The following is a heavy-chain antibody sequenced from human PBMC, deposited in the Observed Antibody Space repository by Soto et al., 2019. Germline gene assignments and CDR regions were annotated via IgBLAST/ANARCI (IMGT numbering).Heavy chain of an antibody. CDR2: VYHTGFT. CDR1: GGSISGHY. V-gene: IGHV4-59*11. CDR3: ARDNRGTFDY. D-gene: IGHD7-27*01. Sequence: ASETLSLTCTVAGGSISGHYWSWIRQAPGKGLEWLGYVYHTGFTSYNPPLKSRVIAAVDTSKNQISLRLISVTPADTAVYFCARDNRGTFDYWGQGALVTVSS. J-gene: IGHJ4*02.